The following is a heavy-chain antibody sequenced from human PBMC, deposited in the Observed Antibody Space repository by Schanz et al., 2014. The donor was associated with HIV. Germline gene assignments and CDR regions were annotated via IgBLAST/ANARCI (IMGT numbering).Heavy chain of an antibody. J-gene: IGHJ4*02. CDR1: GFTFSSYG. D-gene: IGHD6-13*01. V-gene: IGHV3-33*01. Sequence: QVQLVESGGGVVQPGRSLRLSCAASGFTFSSYGMYWVRQAPGKGLERVAVIWYDGSNKYYADSVKGRFTISRDNSKNTLYLQMNSLRAEDTAVYYCARGRSSAWYDYWGPGTLVTVSS. CDR2: IWYDGSNK. CDR3: ARGRSSAWYDY.